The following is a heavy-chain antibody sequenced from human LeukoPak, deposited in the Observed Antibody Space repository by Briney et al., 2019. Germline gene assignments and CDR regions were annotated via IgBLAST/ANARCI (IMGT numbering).Heavy chain of an antibody. CDR1: GGSFSGYH. CDR2: INHSGST. V-gene: IGHV4-34*01. J-gene: IGHJ4*02. Sequence: PLETLSLTCAVYGGSFSGYHWSWIRQPPGKGLEWIGEINHSGSTNYNPSLKSRITISVDTSKNQFSLKLTSVTAADTAVYYCARGRGYNSFDYWGQGTLVTVSS. D-gene: IGHD3-16*02. CDR3: ARGRGYNSFDY.